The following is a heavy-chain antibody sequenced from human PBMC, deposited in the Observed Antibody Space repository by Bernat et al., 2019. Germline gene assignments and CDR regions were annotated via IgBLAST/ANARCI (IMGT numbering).Heavy chain of an antibody. CDR2: IYYSGST. Sequence: QLQVSGPGLVKPSQTLSLTCTVSGGSISSGGYYWSWIRQHPGKGLEWIGYIYYSGSTYYNPSLKSRVTISVDTSKNQFSLKLSSVTAADTAVYYCARWAITFGGVIARNFDYWGQGTLVTVSS. D-gene: IGHD3-16*02. CDR3: ARWAITFGGVIARNFDY. J-gene: IGHJ4*02. V-gene: IGHV4-31*03. CDR1: GGSISSGGYY.